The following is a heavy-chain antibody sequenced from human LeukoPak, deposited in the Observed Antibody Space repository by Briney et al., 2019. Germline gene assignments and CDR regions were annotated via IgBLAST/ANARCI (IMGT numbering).Heavy chain of an antibody. V-gene: IGHV1-18*01. CDR2: ISAYNGNT. CDR3: ARVEAGGWNYELGYYYYMDV. D-gene: IGHD1-7*01. CDR1: GYTFTSYG. J-gene: IGHJ6*03. Sequence: GASVKVSCKASGYTFTSYGISWARQAPGQGLEWMGWISAYNGNTNYAQKLQGRVTMTTDTSTSTAYMELRSLRSDDTAVYYCARVEAGGWNYELGYYYYMDVWGKGTTVTVSS.